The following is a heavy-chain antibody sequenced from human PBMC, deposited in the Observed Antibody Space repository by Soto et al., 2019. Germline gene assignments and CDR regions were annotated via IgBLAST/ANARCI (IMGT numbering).Heavy chain of an antibody. CDR3: ARLVRGVIITEVLD. D-gene: IGHD3-10*01. CDR1: GFTFNNAW. V-gene: IGHV3-15*07. J-gene: IGHJ4*02. Sequence: PGGSLRLSCAASGFTFNNAWMNWVRQAPGKGLEWVGRIKSKADGGTTDYAAPVKGRFTISRDDSKNTLYLQWSSLKASDTAMYYCARLVRGVIITEVLDWGQGTLVTVS. CDR2: IKSKADGGTT.